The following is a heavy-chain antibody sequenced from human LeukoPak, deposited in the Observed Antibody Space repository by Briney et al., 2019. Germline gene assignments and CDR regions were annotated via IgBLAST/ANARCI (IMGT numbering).Heavy chain of an antibody. Sequence: PGGSLRLSCAASGFIFSNYDMSWVRQAPGKELEWVACIGGSGGAILYADSVKGRFTISRDNSKSTLYLQMNSLRADDTALYFCAKWMSRIQAFDIWGQGTMVTVS. J-gene: IGHJ3*02. D-gene: IGHD5-12*01. CDR2: IGGSGGAI. CDR1: GFIFSNYD. V-gene: IGHV3-23*01. CDR3: AKWMSRIQAFDI.